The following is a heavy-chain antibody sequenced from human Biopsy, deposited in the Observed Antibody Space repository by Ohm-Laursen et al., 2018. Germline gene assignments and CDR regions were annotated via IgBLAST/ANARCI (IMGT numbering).Heavy chain of an antibody. CDR1: GVSITAYY. CDR3: ARMDCSGGSCHYYSYGMDV. D-gene: IGHD2-15*01. V-gene: IGHV4-4*09. J-gene: IGHJ6*02. CDR2: IHHSGST. Sequence: NLSLTCTVSGVSITAYYWSWIRQPPGKGLECIGNIHHSGSTNYNPSLKSRLTISVDTSKNQFSLKLSSVTAADTAVYYCARMDCSGGSCHYYSYGMDVWGQGTTVTVSS.